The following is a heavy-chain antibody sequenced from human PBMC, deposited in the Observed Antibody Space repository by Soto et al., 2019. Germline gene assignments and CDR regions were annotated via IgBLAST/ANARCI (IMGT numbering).Heavy chain of an antibody. CDR2: ISHDGSNN. CDR1: GFTFSSYA. J-gene: IGHJ4*02. V-gene: IGHV3-30-3*01. Sequence: QVHLVESGGGVVQPGRSLRLSCAASGFTFSSYAMHWVRQAPGKGLEWVALISHDGSNNYYADSVKGRFTISRDNSKNKVYLTLNRLRVDDTAVYYCARYRSMVVVFPGYWGQGTLVTVSS. CDR3: ARYRSMVVVFPGY. D-gene: IGHD3-16*02.